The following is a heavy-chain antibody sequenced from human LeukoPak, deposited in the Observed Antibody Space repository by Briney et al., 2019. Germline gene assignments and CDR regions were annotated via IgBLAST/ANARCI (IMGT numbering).Heavy chain of an antibody. D-gene: IGHD6-13*01. CDR2: MNPNSGNT. CDR1: GYTFTSYD. Sequence: ASVKVSCKASGYTFTSYDINWVRQATGQGLEWMGWMNPNSGNTGYAQKFQGRVTITRNTSISTAYMELSSLRSEDTAVYYCAREAAAGQGELVTIRYYYYYYMGVWGKGTTVTVSS. CDR3: AREAAAGQGELVTIRYYYYYYMGV. V-gene: IGHV1-8*03. J-gene: IGHJ6*03.